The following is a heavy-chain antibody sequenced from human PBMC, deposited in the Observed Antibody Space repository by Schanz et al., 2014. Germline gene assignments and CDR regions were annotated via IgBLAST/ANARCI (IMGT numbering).Heavy chain of an antibody. D-gene: IGHD6-13*01. V-gene: IGHV1-69*02. J-gene: IGHJ4*02. Sequence: QVQLVQSGAEVKKPGSSVKVSCKASRSTFSSYTISWVRQARGQGLEWVGRIISILGIPNYAQKFQGRVTFTADKSTSTAYMDVSSLRSEDTAVYYCASSGAGYSSSWDFDYWGQGTLVTVSS. CDR1: RSTFSSYT. CDR3: ASSGAGYSSSWDFDY. CDR2: IISILGIP.